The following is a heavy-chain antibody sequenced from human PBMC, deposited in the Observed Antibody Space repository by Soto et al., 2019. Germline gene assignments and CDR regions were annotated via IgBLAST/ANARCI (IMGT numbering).Heavy chain of an antibody. CDR3: ARETTVTPWGFDY. CDR1: GGTFSSYT. CDR2: IIPILGIA. V-gene: IGHV1-69*02. J-gene: IGHJ4*02. D-gene: IGHD4-17*01. Sequence: QVQLVQSGAEVKKPGSSVKVSCKASGGTFSSYTISWVRQAPGQGLEWMGRIIPILGIANYAQKFQGRVTITADTSTSTAYMELRSLRSEDTAVYYCARETTVTPWGFDYWGQGTLVTVSS.